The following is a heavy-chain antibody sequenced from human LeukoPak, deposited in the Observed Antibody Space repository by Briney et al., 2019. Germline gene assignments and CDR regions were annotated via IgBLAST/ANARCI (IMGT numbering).Heavy chain of an antibody. Sequence: ASVKLSCKASGYTFTGYYMHWVRQAPGQGLEWMGWINPNSGGTNYAQKFQGRVTMTRDTSISTAYMELSRLRSDDTAVYYCARACSSTSCQPGGYYYYMDVWGKGTTVTVSS. CDR2: INPNSGGT. V-gene: IGHV1-2*02. J-gene: IGHJ6*03. D-gene: IGHD2-2*01. CDR1: GYTFTGYY. CDR3: ARACSSTSCQPGGYYYYMDV.